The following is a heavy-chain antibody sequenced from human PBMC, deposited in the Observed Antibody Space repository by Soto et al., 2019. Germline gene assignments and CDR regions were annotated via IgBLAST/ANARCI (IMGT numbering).Heavy chain of an antibody. CDR3: ARDLLRQYSSSSVDY. Sequence: QTGGSLRLSCAASGYTFSSYWMHWVRQVPGKGLLWVSRIDEYGTTINYADSVKGRFTISRDNAKNSLYLQMNSLRAEDTAVYYCARDLLRQYSSSSVDYWGQGTLVTVSS. V-gene: IGHV3-74*01. CDR1: GYTFSSYW. CDR2: IDEYGTTI. J-gene: IGHJ4*02. D-gene: IGHD6-6*01.